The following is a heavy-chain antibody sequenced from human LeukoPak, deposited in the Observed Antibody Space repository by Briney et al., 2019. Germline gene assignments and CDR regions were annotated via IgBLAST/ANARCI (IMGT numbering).Heavy chain of an antibody. CDR3: AKDGGYSGSYYPFDS. Sequence: GGSLRLSCAASGFTFSSYAMSWVRQAPGKGLEWVSAISGSGGSTYHADSVKGRFTISRDNSKNTLYLQMNSLRAEDTAVYYCAKDGGYSGSYYPFDSWGQGTLVTVSS. V-gene: IGHV3-23*01. CDR1: GFTFSSYA. CDR2: ISGSGGST. D-gene: IGHD1-26*01. J-gene: IGHJ4*02.